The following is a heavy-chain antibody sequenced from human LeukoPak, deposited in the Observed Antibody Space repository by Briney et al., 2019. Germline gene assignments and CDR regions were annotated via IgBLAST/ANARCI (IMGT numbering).Heavy chain of an antibody. V-gene: IGHV3-53*01. CDR3: ARVAYGDYLYYFDY. CDR1: GFTVSSNY. CDR2: IYSGGST. Sequence: GSLRLSCAASGFTVSSNYMSWVRQAPGKGLEWGSVIYSGGSTYYADSVKGRFTISRDNSKNTLYLQMNSLRAEDTAVYYCARVAYGDYLYYFDYWGQGTLVTVSS. D-gene: IGHD4-17*01. J-gene: IGHJ4*02.